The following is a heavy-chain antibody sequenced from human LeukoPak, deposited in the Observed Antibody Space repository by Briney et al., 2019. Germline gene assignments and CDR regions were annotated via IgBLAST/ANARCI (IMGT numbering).Heavy chain of an antibody. CDR2: INHSGST. CDR1: GGSFSGYY. J-gene: IGHJ4*02. CDR3: ASLRERSYYARGFDY. D-gene: IGHD1-26*01. Sequence: SETLSLTCVVYGGSFSGYYWSWIRQSPGKGLEWIGGINHSGSTNYNPSLKGRVTISVDTPKNQFSLKLSSVTAADTAVYHCASLRERSYYARGFDYWGRGTLVTVSS. V-gene: IGHV4-34*01.